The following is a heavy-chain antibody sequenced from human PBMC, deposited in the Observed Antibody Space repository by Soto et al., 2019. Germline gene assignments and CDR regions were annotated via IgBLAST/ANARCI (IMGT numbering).Heavy chain of an antibody. CDR3: AKGQCDGSGHYFPFGS. Sequence: EVQLLDSGGGLVQPGGSLRLSCAASGFTFSSCPMNWVRQAPGKGLEWVSSITATGGRTYYADSVKGRFTISRDNSKNTLYLQMNSLRAEDTAVYSCAKGQCDGSGHYFPFGSWGQGTLVTVSP. CDR2: ITATGGRT. CDR1: GFTFSSCP. J-gene: IGHJ5*02. D-gene: IGHD3-22*01. V-gene: IGHV3-23*01.